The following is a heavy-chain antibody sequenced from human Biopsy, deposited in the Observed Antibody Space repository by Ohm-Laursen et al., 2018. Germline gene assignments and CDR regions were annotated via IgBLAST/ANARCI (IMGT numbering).Heavy chain of an antibody. Sequence: ASVKVSCKASSYTFTDYNIHWMRQAPGQGLEWLGYINRKTGATNYTQKFQGTVTMTRDTSISTAYLALGSLRSADTAIYYCARDPLNGHKHFDYWGQGSLVTVSS. V-gene: IGHV1-2*02. J-gene: IGHJ4*02. D-gene: IGHD2-8*01. CDR1: SYTFTDYN. CDR3: ARDPLNGHKHFDY. CDR2: INRKTGAT.